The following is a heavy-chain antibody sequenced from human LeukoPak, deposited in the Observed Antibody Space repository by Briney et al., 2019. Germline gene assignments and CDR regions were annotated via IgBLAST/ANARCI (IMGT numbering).Heavy chain of an antibody. Sequence: GGSLRLSCAASGFTFSSYAMSWGRQAPGKGREWVSAISGSGGSTYYADSVKGRFIISRDESKNTLYLQMNSLRAEDTAVYYCAKDSRLAYDSSGYYDYWGQGTLVTVSS. CDR2: ISGSGGST. CDR3: AKDSRLAYDSSGYYDY. J-gene: IGHJ4*02. D-gene: IGHD3-22*01. CDR1: GFTFSSYA. V-gene: IGHV3-23*01.